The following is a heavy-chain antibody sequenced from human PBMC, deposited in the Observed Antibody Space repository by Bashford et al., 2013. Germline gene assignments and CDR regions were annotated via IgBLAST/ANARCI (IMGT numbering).Heavy chain of an antibody. CDR1: GSTFTRSA. CDR3: AAESPGYSSSH. CDR2: IVVGSGNT. V-gene: IGHV1-58*01. J-gene: IGHJ4*02. Sequence: SVKVSCKASGSTFTRSAVQWVRQARGQRLEWIGWIVVGSGNTKYAQKFQERVTITRDMSTSTAYMELNSLRSEDTAVYYCAAESPGYSSSHWGQGTLVTVSS. D-gene: IGHD6-13*01.